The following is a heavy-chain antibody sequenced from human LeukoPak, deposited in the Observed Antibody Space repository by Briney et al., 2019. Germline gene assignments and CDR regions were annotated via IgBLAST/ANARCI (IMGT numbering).Heavy chain of an antibody. V-gene: IGHV3-30*18. CDR3: AKEGLKYYDSSGYCDY. CDR1: GFTFSSYG. CDR2: ISYDRGNK. J-gene: IGHJ4*02. Sequence: GGSLRLSCAASGFTFSSYGMHWVRQAPGKGLEWVAVISYDRGNKYYADSVKGRFTISRDNSKNTLYLQMNSLRAEDTALYYCAKEGLKYYDSSGYCDYWGQGTLVTVSS. D-gene: IGHD3-22*01.